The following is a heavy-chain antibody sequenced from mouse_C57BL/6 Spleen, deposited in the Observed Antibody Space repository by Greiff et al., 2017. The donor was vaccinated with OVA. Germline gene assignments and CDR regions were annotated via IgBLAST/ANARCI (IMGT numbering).Heavy chain of an antibody. CDR1: GYAFTNYL. Sequence: QVQLQQSGAELVRPGTSVKVSCKASGYAFTNYLIEWVKQRPGQGLEWIGVINPGSGGTNYNEKFKGKATLTADKSSSTAYMQLSSLTSEDSAVYFCARILYYGAMDYWGQGTSVTVSS. CDR2: INPGSGGT. V-gene: IGHV1-54*01. CDR3: ARILYYGAMDY. J-gene: IGHJ4*01. D-gene: IGHD1-1*01.